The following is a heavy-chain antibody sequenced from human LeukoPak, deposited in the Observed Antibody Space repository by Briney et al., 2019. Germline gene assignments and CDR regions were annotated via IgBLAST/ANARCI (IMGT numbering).Heavy chain of an antibody. Sequence: PSETLSLTCTVSGGSISGYYWGWVRQPPGKGLEWIGYIYDSGTTNYNPSLKSRVTISEDTSKNQFSLKLTSVTAADTAVYYCAKKVESKWFDPWGQGTLVTVSS. D-gene: IGHD1-1*01. CDR3: AKKVESKWFDP. CDR2: IYDSGTT. CDR1: GGSISGYY. V-gene: IGHV4-59*01. J-gene: IGHJ5*02.